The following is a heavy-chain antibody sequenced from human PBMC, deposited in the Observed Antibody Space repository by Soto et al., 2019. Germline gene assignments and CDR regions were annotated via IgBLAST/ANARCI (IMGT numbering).Heavy chain of an antibody. J-gene: IGHJ6*02. Sequence: ASVKVSCKXSGYTFTGYYMHWVRQAPGQGLEWMGWINPNSGGTNYAQKFQGRVTMTRDTSISTAYMELSRLRSDDTAVYYCARDDTIQLTGPGEDYYYGMDVWGQGTTVTVSS. CDR1: GYTFTGYY. CDR3: ARDDTIQLTGPGEDYYYGMDV. D-gene: IGHD3-10*01. CDR2: INPNSGGT. V-gene: IGHV1-2*02.